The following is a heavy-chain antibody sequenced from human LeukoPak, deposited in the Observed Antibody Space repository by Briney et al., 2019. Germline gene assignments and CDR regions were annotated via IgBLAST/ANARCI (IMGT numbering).Heavy chain of an antibody. J-gene: IGHJ4*02. CDR1: GFTFSSYG. CDR3: AKVASGSYSG. CDR2: ISYDGSNK. V-gene: IGHV3-30*18. D-gene: IGHD1-26*01. Sequence: GGSLRLSCAASGFTFSSYGKHWVRQAPGKGLEWVAVISYDGSNKYYADSVKGRFTISRDNSKNTLYLQMNSLGAEDTAVYYCAKVASGSYSGWGQGTLVTVSS.